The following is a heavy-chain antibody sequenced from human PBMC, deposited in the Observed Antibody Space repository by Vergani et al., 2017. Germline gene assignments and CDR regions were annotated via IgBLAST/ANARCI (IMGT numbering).Heavy chain of an antibody. V-gene: IGHV2-5*02. CDR3: AHSGSSGWYEVPERHYYYAGMDV. D-gene: IGHD6-19*01. J-gene: IGHJ6*02. CDR1: GFSLSTSGVG. CDR2: IYWDDDK. Sequence: QITLKESGSTLVKPTQTLTLTCTFSGFSLSTSGVGVGWIRQPPGRALEWPALIYWDDDKRYSPSLKSRLTITKDTSKNQVVLTMTNMDPVDTATYYSAHSGSSGWYEVPERHYYYAGMDVWGQGTTVTVSS.